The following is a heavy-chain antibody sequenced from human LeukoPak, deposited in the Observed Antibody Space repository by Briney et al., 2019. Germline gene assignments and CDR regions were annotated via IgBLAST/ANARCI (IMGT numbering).Heavy chain of an antibody. V-gene: IGHV1-18*01. J-gene: IGHJ4*02. CDR2: ISAYNGNT. CDR3: ARLLNYYDSSGYYY. CDR1: GYTFTSYG. Sequence: ASVKVSCKASGYTFTSYGISWVRQAPGQGLEWMGWISAYNGNTNYAQKLQGRVTMTTDTSTSTAYMELRSLRSDDTAVYYCARLLNYYDSSGYYYWGQGTLVTVSS. D-gene: IGHD3-22*01.